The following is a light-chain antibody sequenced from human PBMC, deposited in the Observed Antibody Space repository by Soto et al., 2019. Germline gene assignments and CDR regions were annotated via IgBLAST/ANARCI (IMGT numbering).Light chain of an antibody. V-gene: IGKV2-28*01. Sequence: DIVMTQSPLSLPVTPGEPASISCRSSQSLLHSNGYNYLDWYLQKPGQSPQLLIYLGSNRASGVSGRFSGSGSGTDFTLKINRVEAEDVGVYYCMQTLQTPRTFGQGTKVEIK. CDR2: LGS. CDR3: MQTLQTPRT. CDR1: QSLLHSNGYNY. J-gene: IGKJ1*01.